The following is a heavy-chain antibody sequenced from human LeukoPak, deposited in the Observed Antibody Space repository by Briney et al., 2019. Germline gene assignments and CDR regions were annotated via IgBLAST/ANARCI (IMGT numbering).Heavy chain of an antibody. CDR2: IYSGGNT. J-gene: IGHJ4*02. CDR3: AKVRGPILGYFDF. Sequence: GGSLRLSCAASGFTVSSSYMSWVRQAPGKGPEWVSVIYSGGNTYYADSVKGRFTISRDNSKSTLFLQMNSPRTDDTAVYYCAKVRGPILGYFDFWGQGTLVIVSS. V-gene: IGHV3-66*02. D-gene: IGHD3-10*01. CDR1: GFTVSSSY.